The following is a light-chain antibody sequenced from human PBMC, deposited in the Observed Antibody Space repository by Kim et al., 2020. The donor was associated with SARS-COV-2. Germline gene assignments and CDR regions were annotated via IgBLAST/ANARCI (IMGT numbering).Light chain of an antibody. J-gene: IGLJ3*02. Sequence: GQSITISCTGTSSDVGGYDYVSWYQQHPGKAPKLMIYDVSKRPSGVSNRFSGSKSGNTASLTISGLQAEDEADYYCNSYTSSSTWVFGGGTKVTVL. CDR3: NSYTSSSTWV. V-gene: IGLV2-14*03. CDR2: DVS. CDR1: SSDVGGYDY.